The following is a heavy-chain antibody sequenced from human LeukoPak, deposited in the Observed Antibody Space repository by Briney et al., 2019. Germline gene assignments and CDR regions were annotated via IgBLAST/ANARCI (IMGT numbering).Heavy chain of an antibody. V-gene: IGHV3-21*01. D-gene: IGHD6-25*01. CDR3: AKELTSSSGYLHYFDY. CDR1: GSTFSSYS. CDR2: ISISGYDI. J-gene: IGHJ4*02. Sequence: GESLRLSCAVSGSTFSSYSMNWVRQAPGKGLEWLSSISISGYDIYYADSVKGRFTISRDNAKNSLYLRMNSLRAEDTAVYYCAKELTSSSGYLHYFDYWGQGTLVTVSS.